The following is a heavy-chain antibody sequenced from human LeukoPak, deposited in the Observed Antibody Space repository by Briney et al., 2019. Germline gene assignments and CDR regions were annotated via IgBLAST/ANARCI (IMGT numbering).Heavy chain of an antibody. J-gene: IGHJ2*01. CDR1: GGSISSYY. CDR3: ARDRGEYWYFDL. V-gene: IGHV4-59*12. D-gene: IGHD3-10*01. CDR2: IYYSGST. Sequence: SETLSLTCTVSGGSISSYYWSWIRQPPGKGLEWIGYIYYSGSTNYNPSLKSRVTISVDTSKNQFSLKLSSVTAADTAVYYCARDRGEYWYFDLWGRGTLVTVSS.